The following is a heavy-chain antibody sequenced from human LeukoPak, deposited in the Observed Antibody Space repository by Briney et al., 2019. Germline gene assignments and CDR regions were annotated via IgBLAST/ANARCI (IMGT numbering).Heavy chain of an antibody. CDR3: ARTSSGSGWLTAFDY. J-gene: IGHJ4*02. CDR2: INPNSGGT. V-gene: IGHV1-2*02. D-gene: IGHD6-19*01. CDR1: GYTFTGYY. Sequence: GASVKVSCKASGYTFTGYYMHWVRQAPGQGLEWMGWINPNSGGTNYAQKFQGRVTMTRDTSISTAYMELSRLRSGDTAVYYCARTSSGSGWLTAFDYWGQGTLVTVSS.